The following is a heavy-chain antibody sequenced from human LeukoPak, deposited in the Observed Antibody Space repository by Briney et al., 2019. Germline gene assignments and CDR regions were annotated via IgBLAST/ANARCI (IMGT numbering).Heavy chain of an antibody. CDR3: ARFPSFYDSSGYYYAPPDY. V-gene: IGHV1-2*02. J-gene: IGHJ4*02. Sequence: ASVKVSCKASGYTFTGYYMHWVRQAPGQGLEWMGWINPNSGGTNYAQKFQGRVTMTRDTSISTAYMELSRLRSDDTAVHYCARFPSFYDSSGYYYAPPDYWGQGTLVTVSS. D-gene: IGHD3-22*01. CDR1: GYTFTGYY. CDR2: INPNSGGT.